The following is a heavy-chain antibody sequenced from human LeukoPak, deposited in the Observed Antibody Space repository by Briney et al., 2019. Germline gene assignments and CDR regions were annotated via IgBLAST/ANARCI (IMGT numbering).Heavy chain of an antibody. CDR1: GFAVSDYY. D-gene: IGHD6-13*01. Sequence: GGSLRLSCAASGFAVSDYYMSWVRQAPGRGLEWVSVIYRGGDTYYADSVKGRFTISRDNSKNTLYLQMNSLRVEDTAVYYCAISSTWYRGYDDWGQGTLVTVSS. J-gene: IGHJ4*02. CDR3: AISSTWYRGYDD. V-gene: IGHV3-53*01. CDR2: IYRGGDT.